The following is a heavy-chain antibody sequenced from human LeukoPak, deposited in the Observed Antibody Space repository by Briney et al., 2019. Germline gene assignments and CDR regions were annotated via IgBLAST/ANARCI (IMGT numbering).Heavy chain of an antibody. CDR3: AREISGPLAAAGGYYYYYMDV. J-gene: IGHJ6*03. Sequence: GGTLRLSCAGSGFTFSTYSMNWVRQAPGKGLEWVSSISSSSSYIYYVDSVKGRFTISRDNAKNSLYLQMNSLRAEDTAVYYCAREISGPLAAAGGYYYYYMDVWGKGTTVTISS. CDR1: GFTFSTYS. CDR2: ISSSSSYI. V-gene: IGHV3-21*01. D-gene: IGHD6-13*01.